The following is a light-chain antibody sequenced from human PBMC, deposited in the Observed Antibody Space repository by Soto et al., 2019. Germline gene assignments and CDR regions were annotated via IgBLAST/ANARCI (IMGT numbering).Light chain of an antibody. CDR3: CSYSGSYTFL. J-gene: IGLJ2*01. V-gene: IGLV2-11*01. Sequence: QSVLTQPRSVSGSPGQSVNISCTGTSSDVGGYNYVSWYQQHPGKAPKLMIYDVSKRPSGVPDRFSGSKSGNTASLTISGLHAEDEADYYCCSYSGSYTFLFGGGTKLTVL. CDR1: SSDVGGYNY. CDR2: DVS.